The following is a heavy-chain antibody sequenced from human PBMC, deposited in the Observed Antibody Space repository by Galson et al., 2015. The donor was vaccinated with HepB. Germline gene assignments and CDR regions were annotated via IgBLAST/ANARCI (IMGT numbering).Heavy chain of an antibody. J-gene: IGHJ6*02. Sequence: SVKVSCKASGYTFTSYYMHWVRQAPGQGLEWMGIINPSGGSTSYAQKLQGRVTMTRDTSTSTVYMELSSLRSEDTAVYYCATRSKGGVTPYYGMDVWGQGTTATVSS. CDR3: ATRSKGGVTPYYGMDV. CDR2: INPSGGST. D-gene: IGHD4-23*01. CDR1: GYTFTSYY. V-gene: IGHV1-46*04.